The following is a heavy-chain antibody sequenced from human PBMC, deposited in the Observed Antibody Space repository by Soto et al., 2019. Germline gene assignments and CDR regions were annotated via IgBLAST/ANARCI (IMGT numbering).Heavy chain of an antibody. V-gene: IGHV3-48*02. Sequence: PGGSLRLSCVASGFSFSNYNMNWVRPAPGKGLEWVSYITDSSDTVHYADSVRGRFTIFRDNAESSLYLQMNSLRDEDTAVYFCARDFGHGYYLDYWGRGTLVTSPQ. D-gene: IGHD3-3*01. CDR3: ARDFGHGYYLDY. CDR2: ITDSSDTV. J-gene: IGHJ4*02. CDR1: GFSFSNYN.